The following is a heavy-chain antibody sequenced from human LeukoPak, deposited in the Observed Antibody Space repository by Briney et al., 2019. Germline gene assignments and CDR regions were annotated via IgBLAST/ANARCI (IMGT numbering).Heavy chain of an antibody. J-gene: IGHJ4*02. V-gene: IGHV3-23*01. D-gene: IGHD5-24*01. CDR1: GFTFSSHA. CDR2: IGGSGGST. CDR3: ARADGYNLDY. Sequence: GGPMRLSCAASGFTFSSHAMNWVRQAPGKGLEWVSVIGGSGGSTYYADSVRGRFTISRDNSKNTLYLQMNSLRAEDTAVYYCARADGYNLDYWGQGTLVTVSS.